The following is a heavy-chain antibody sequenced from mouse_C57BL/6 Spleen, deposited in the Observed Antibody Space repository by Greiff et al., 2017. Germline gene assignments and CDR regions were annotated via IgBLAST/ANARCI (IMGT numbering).Heavy chain of an antibody. Sequence: EVKLVESGGGLVKPGGSLKLSCAASGFTFSSYAMSWVRQTPEKRLEWVATISAGGSYTYYPDNVKGRFTLSRDNAKNNLYLQMSRLKSEDTDMYYCAGAYGYPLDYWGQGTTLTVSS. CDR3: AGAYGYPLDY. CDR1: GFTFSSYA. D-gene: IGHD2-2*01. CDR2: ISAGGSYT. V-gene: IGHV5-4*03. J-gene: IGHJ2*01.